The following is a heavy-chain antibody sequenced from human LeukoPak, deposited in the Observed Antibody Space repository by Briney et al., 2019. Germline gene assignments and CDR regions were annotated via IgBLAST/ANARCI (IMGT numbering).Heavy chain of an antibody. D-gene: IGHD2-8*01. J-gene: IGHJ4*02. CDR2: VGTAGDT. CDR3: ASLMG. Sequence: GGSLRLSCAASGFTFSTYDMHWVRQAAGKGLEWVSRVGTAGDTSYQDSVKGRFTISRDNAKNSLYLQMNSLRAEDTALYYCASLMGWGQGTLVTVSS. CDR1: GFTFSTYD. V-gene: IGHV3-13*01.